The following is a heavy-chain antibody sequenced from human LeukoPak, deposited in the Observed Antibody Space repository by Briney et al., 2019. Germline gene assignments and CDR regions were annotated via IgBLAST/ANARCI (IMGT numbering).Heavy chain of an antibody. D-gene: IGHD1/OR15-1a*01. CDR3: ARILVPRQVTGPKDFDY. J-gene: IGHJ4*02. Sequence: GASGKVSCKAYGYTLTIFAMHCVRQASGLRVARLRSLNACNGNTRYSQKFQGRVTITRDTSASTAYMELSSLRSEDTAVYYCARILVPRQVTGPKDFDYWGQGTLVTVSS. CDR1: GYTLTIFA. CDR2: LNACNGNT. V-gene: IGHV1-3*01.